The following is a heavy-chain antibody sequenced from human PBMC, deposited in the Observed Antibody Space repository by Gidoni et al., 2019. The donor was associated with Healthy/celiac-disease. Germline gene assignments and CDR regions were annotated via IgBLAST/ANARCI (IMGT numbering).Heavy chain of an antibody. Sequence: EVQLVESGGGLVQPGRSLRLSCAASGFTFDDYSMHWVRQAPGKGLEWVSGISWNSGSIGYADSVKGRFTISRDNAKNSLYLQMNSLRAEDTALYYCAKDTVPKGPSYYYYYMDVWGKGTTVTVSS. V-gene: IGHV3-9*01. D-gene: IGHD3-10*01. CDR3: AKDTVPKGPSYYYYYMDV. CDR2: ISWNSGSI. CDR1: GFTFDDYS. J-gene: IGHJ6*03.